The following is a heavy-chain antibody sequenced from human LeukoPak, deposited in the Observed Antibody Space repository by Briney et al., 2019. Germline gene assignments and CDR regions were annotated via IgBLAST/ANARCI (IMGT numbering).Heavy chain of an antibody. D-gene: IGHD6-13*01. CDR2: IYYSGST. V-gene: IGHV4-30-4*08. CDR3: ARDRFAYSSRNHYFDY. CDR1: GGSISSGDYY. Sequence: SETLSLTCTVSGGSISSGDYYWSWIRQPPGKGLEWIGYIYYSGSTYYNPSLKSRVTISVDTSKNQFSLKLSSVTAADTAVYYCARDRFAYSSRNHYFDYWGQGTLVTVSS. J-gene: IGHJ4*02.